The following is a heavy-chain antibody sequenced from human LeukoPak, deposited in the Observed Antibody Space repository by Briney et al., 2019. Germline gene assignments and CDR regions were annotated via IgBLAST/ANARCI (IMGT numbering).Heavy chain of an antibody. Sequence: GGSLRLSCAASGFTVSSNYMTWVRQAPGKGLEWVSVIYSGGNTYYADSVKGRFTISRDNSKNTLYLQMNSPRAEDTGVYYCARDEVATTLDYWGQGTLVTVSS. CDR3: ARDEVATTLDY. V-gene: IGHV3-66*02. D-gene: IGHD5-12*01. CDR2: IYSGGNT. CDR1: GFTVSSNY. J-gene: IGHJ4*02.